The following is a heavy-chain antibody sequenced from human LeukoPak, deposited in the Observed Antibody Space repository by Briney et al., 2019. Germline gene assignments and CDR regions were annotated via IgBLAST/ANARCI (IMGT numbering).Heavy chain of an antibody. CDR1: GGSISSYY. V-gene: IGHV4-59*01. CDR2: IYYSGST. Sequence: PSETLSLTCTVSGGSISSYYWSWIRQPPGKGLEWIGYIYYSGSTNYNPSLKSRVTISVDTSKNQFSLKLSSVTAADTAVYYCARSTYYYGSGSYYRRFDYWGQGTLVIVSS. J-gene: IGHJ4*02. D-gene: IGHD3-10*01. CDR3: ARSTYYYGSGSYYRRFDY.